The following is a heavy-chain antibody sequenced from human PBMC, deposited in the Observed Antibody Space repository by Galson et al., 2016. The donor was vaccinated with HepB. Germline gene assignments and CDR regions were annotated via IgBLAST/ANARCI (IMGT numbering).Heavy chain of an antibody. V-gene: IGHV3-7*03. D-gene: IGHD3-10*01. CDR2: INEEGSDK. CDR1: GFTFRNYW. Sequence: SLRLSCAASGFTFRNYWMSWVRQPPGKGLEWVVNINEEGSDKYYVDSVKGRFTISRDNTNTLYLHMSGLRAEDTAVYFCAKASRKSYYYLDHWGQGTLVSVS. CDR3: AKASRKSYYYLDH. J-gene: IGHJ4*02.